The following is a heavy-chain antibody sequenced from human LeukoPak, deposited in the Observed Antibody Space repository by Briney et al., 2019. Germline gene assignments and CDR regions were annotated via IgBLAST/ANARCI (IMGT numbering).Heavy chain of an antibody. J-gene: IGHJ4*02. D-gene: IGHD2-15*01. CDR2: ISGSGGST. Sequence: PGGSLRLSCAASGFTFSSYAMSWVRQAPGKGLEWVSAISGSGGSTYYADSVKGRFTISRDNSKNTLYLQMNSLRAEATAVYYCAKGCGRFLISGSDFDYWGQGTLVTVSS. V-gene: IGHV3-23*01. CDR3: AKGCGRFLISGSDFDY. CDR1: GFTFSSYA.